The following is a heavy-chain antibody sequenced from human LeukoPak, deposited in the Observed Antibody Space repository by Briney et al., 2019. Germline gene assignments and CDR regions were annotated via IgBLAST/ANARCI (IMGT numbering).Heavy chain of an antibody. J-gene: IGHJ4*02. D-gene: IGHD2-15*01. CDR1: GFTFSDYY. V-gene: IGHV3-11*01. CDR2: ISSSGSTI. CDR3: ASDSTTLGYCSGGSCYYY. Sequence: GGSLRLSCAASGFTFSDYYMSWIRQAPGKGLEWVSYISSSGSTIYYADSVKGRFTISRDNAKNSLYLQMNSLRAEDTAVYYCASDSTTLGYCSGGSCYYYWGQGTLVTVSS.